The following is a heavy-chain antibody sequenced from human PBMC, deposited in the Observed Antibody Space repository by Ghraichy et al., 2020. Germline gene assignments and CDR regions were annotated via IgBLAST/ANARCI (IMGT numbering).Heavy chain of an antibody. CDR2: ISGRGDSK. D-gene: IGHD4-17*01. CDR1: EFTFSKFA. J-gene: IGHJ2*01. V-gene: IGHV3-23*01. CDR3: ARVLGDYGDYWYFDL. Sequence: GESLNISCTASEFTFSKFAMTWVRQAPGKGLHWVSTISGRGDSKYYADSVQGRFTISRDNSKHTLYLQMNSLKVEDTAIFYCARVLGDYGDYWYFDLWGRGTLVSVSS.